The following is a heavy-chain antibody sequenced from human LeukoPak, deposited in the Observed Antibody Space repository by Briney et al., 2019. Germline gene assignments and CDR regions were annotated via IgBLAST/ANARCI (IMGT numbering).Heavy chain of an antibody. J-gene: IGHJ3*01. Sequence: PGRSLRLSCAASGFRFDDNAMHWVRQAPGKGLEWVSGISWNSVSIDYADSVKGRFVISRDNAKNSLFLQMNSVRAEDTAFYYCAKVGVGYAFDVWGQGTMVTVS. CDR3: AKVGVGYAFDV. CDR2: ISWNSVSI. D-gene: IGHD3-10*01. CDR1: GFRFDDNA. V-gene: IGHV3-9*01.